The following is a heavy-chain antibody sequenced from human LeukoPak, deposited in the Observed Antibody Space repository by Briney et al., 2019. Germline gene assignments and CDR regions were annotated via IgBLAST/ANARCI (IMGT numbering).Heavy chain of an antibody. D-gene: IGHD3-9*01. J-gene: IGHJ6*03. CDR2: INRSGST. Sequence: SETLSPTCAVYGGSFSGYYWSWIRQPPGKGLEWIGEINRSGSTNYNPSLKSRVTISVDTSKNQFSLKLSSVTAADTAVYYCARDRYFDWLSSYYYYYMDVWGQGTMVTVSS. V-gene: IGHV4-34*01. CDR1: GGSFSGYY. CDR3: ARDRYFDWLSSYYYYYMDV.